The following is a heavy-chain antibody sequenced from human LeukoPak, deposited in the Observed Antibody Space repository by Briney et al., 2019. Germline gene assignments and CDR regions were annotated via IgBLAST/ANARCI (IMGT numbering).Heavy chain of an antibody. Sequence: PGRSLRLSCTGSGFTFGDFAMSWVRQAPGKGLVWVSHINSEGSSTTYADSVKGRFTISRDNAKNSLHLQMNSLRAEDTAVYYCAREKSDYFDSSGYALDFDYWGQGALVTVSS. V-gene: IGHV3-74*01. D-gene: IGHD3-22*01. CDR3: AREKSDYFDSSGYALDFDY. CDR2: INSEGSST. CDR1: GFTFGDFA. J-gene: IGHJ4*02.